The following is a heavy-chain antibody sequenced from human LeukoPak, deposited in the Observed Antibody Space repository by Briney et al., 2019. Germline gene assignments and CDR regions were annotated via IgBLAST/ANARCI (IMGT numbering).Heavy chain of an antibody. D-gene: IGHD1-26*01. CDR1: GFTFDDYA. CDR3: ATDIGGSYGHFDY. V-gene: IGHV3-9*01. J-gene: IGHJ4*02. Sequence: GRSLRLSCAASGFTFDDYAMHWVRQAPGKGLEWVSGISWNSGSIGYADSVKGRFTISRDNAKNSLYLQMNSLRAEDTALYYCATDIGGSYGHFDYWGQGTLVTVSS. CDR2: ISWNSGSI.